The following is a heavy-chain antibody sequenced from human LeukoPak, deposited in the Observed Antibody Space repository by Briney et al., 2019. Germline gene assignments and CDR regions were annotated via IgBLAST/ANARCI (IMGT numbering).Heavy chain of an antibody. D-gene: IGHD1-14*01. Sequence: SVKVSCKASGGTFTSYAISWVGQAPGQGREWMGRIIPILGIANYAQKFQGRVTITADKSTSTDYMELSSLRSEDTAVYYCAPNRGPKPWGQGTLVTVSS. CDR3: APNRGPKP. CDR2: IIPILGIA. V-gene: IGHV1-69*04. J-gene: IGHJ5*02. CDR1: GGTFTSYA.